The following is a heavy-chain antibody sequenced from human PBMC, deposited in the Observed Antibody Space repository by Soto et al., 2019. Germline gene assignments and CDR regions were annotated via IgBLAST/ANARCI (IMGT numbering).Heavy chain of an antibody. Sequence: SETLCLTCSVSGGSISSSSYFWGWVRQPPGKGLEWIGSIYYSGSTYYNPSLKSRVTVSVDTSKNQFSLKLSSVTAADTAVYYCARHPSDFWFDPWGQGTLVTVSS. CDR1: GGSISSSSYF. J-gene: IGHJ5*02. V-gene: IGHV4-39*01. D-gene: IGHD2-21*02. CDR3: ARHPSDFWFDP. CDR2: IYYSGST.